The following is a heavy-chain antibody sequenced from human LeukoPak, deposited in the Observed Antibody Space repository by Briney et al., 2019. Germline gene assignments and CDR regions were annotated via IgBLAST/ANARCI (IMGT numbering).Heavy chain of an antibody. CDR3: ASGRGGYYYDSRIFNY. Sequence: PGGSLRLSCEASGFTFTNFSMNWVRQAPGKGLEWVSSITSRSSYIYPADSVRGRFTISRDTAKNSLFLQMNSLRAEDTAVYYCASGRGGYYYDSRIFNYWGQGTLVTVSS. V-gene: IGHV3-21*01. CDR1: GFTFTNFS. J-gene: IGHJ4*02. D-gene: IGHD3-22*01. CDR2: ITSRSSYI.